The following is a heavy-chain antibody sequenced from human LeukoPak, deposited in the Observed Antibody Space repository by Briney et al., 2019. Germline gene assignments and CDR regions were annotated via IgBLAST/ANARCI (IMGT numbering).Heavy chain of an antibody. Sequence: SSETLSLTCTVSGYSISSGYYWSWIRQPPGKGLEWIGYIYYSGSTNYSPSLKSRVTISVDTSKNQFSLKLSSVTAADTAVYYCARVLGTGLARSFDYWGQGTLVTVSS. D-gene: IGHD1-14*01. CDR2: IYYSGST. CDR3: ARVLGTGLARSFDY. J-gene: IGHJ4*02. CDR1: GYSISSGYY. V-gene: IGHV4-61*01.